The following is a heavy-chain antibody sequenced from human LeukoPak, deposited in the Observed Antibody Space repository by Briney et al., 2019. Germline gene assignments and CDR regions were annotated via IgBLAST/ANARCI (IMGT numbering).Heavy chain of an antibody. CDR1: GFIFSNYG. V-gene: IGHV3-30*02. CDR2: LRYDGNGK. D-gene: IGHD3/OR15-3a*01. CDR3: AQSIKTGALNGDLWTGH. Sequence: GGSLRLSCAASGFIFSNYGMHWVRQAPGKGLEWVAFLRYDGNGKVYTDSVKGRFTISRDNSKNTVDLQMNSLRDEGTAVYYCAQSIKTGALNGDLWTGHWGQGTLVTVSS. J-gene: IGHJ4*02.